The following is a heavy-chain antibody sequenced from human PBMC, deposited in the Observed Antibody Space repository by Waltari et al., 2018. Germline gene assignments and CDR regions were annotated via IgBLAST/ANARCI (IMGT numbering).Heavy chain of an antibody. D-gene: IGHD6-13*01. CDR2: IYYSGST. CDR1: GGSISSSSYY. J-gene: IGHJ4*02. CDR3: ARDLQLDTFDY. V-gene: IGHV4-39*07. Sequence: QLQLQESGPGLVKPSETLSLTCTVSGGSISSSSYYWGWIRQPPGKGLEWIGSIYYSGSTYYNPSLKSRVTISVDTSKNQFSLKLSSVTAADTAVYYYARDLQLDTFDYWGQGTLVTVSS.